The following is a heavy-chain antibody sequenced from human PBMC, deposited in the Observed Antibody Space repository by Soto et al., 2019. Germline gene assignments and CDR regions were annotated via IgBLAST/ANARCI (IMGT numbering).Heavy chain of an antibody. CDR2: IIPILGIA. D-gene: IGHD3-3*01. CDR1: GGTFSSYT. Sequence: GASVKVSCKASGGTFSSYTISWVRQAPGQGLEWMGRIIPILGIANYAQKFQGRVTITADKSTSTAYMELSSLRSEDTAVYYCARAENLRFLDQGVYNWFDPWGQGTLVTVSS. CDR3: ARAENLRFLDQGVYNWFDP. J-gene: IGHJ5*02. V-gene: IGHV1-69*02.